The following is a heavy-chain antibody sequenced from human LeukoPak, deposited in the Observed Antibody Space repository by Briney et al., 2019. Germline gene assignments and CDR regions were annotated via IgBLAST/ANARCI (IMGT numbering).Heavy chain of an antibody. J-gene: IGHJ4*02. CDR2: IRSKAYGGTT. V-gene: IGHV3-49*04. CDR3: TREGHYYDSSGYYYVFDY. Sequence: GGSLRLSCTASGFTFGDYAMSWVRQAPGKGLEWVGFIRSKAYGGTTEYAASVKGRFTISRDDSKSIAYLQMNSLKTEDTAVYYCTREGHYYDSSGYYYVFDYWGQGTLVTVSS. D-gene: IGHD3-22*01. CDR1: GFTFGDYA.